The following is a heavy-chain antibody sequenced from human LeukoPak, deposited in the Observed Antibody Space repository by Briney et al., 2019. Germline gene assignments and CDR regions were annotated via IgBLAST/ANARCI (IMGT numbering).Heavy chain of an antibody. CDR3: AREAVVVVAATDSPSNAFDI. D-gene: IGHD2-15*01. CDR2: INPNSGST. CDR1: GYTFTGYY. V-gene: IGHV1-2*04. J-gene: IGHJ3*02. Sequence: ASVKVSCKASGYTFTGYYMHWVRQAPGQGLEWMGCINPNSGSTNYAQKFQGWVTMTRDTSISTAYMELSRLRSDDTAVYYCAREAVVVVAATDSPSNAFDIWGQGTMVTVSS.